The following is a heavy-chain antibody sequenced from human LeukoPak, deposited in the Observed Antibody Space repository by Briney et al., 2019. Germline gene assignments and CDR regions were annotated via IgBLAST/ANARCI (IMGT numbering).Heavy chain of an antibody. V-gene: IGHV3-23*01. CDR2: ISGSGGST. CDR1: GFTLSGFA. CDR3: AKEQMNALSMVRGVDYFDN. D-gene: IGHD3-10*01. J-gene: IGHJ4*02. Sequence: GGSLRLSCAASGFTLSGFAMSWVRQAPGKGLEWVSDISGSGGSTYYADSVKGRFTISRDNSKNTLYLQKNSLRAEDTAVYYCAKEQMNALSMVRGVDYFDNWGQGTLVTVSS.